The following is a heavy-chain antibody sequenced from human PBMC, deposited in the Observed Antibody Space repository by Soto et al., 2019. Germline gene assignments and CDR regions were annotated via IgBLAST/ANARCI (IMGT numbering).Heavy chain of an antibody. Sequence: ASVKVSCKASGYTFTSYYMHWVRQAPGQGLEWMGIINPSGGSTSYAQKFQGRVTMTRDTSTSTVYMELSSLRSEDTAVYYCARGAGSQLLLDYYGMDVWGRGTAVTVSS. CDR1: GYTFTSYY. CDR3: ARGAGSQLLLDYYGMDV. D-gene: IGHD2-15*01. V-gene: IGHV1-46*01. J-gene: IGHJ6*02. CDR2: INPSGGST.